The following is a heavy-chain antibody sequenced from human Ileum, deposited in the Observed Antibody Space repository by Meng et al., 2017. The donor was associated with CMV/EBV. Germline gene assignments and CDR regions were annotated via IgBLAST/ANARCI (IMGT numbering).Heavy chain of an antibody. Sequence: CMASGYSFTTHYIHWMRQVRGQGLEWVGIINPSGGSARYAEKFQGRLTMTSDMSTSTVYMEMSKLTSEDAAVYYCARVYSFYGMDVWGQGTSVTVSS. CDR2: INPSGGSA. CDR1: GYSFTTHY. CDR3: ARVYSFYGMDV. J-gene: IGHJ6*02. V-gene: IGHV1-46*01. D-gene: IGHD2-15*01.